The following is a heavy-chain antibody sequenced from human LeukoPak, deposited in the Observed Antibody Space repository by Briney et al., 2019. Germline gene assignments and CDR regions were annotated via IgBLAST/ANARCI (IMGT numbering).Heavy chain of an antibody. V-gene: IGHV1-18*01. Sequence: ASVKVSCKASGYTFTSYGISWVRQAPGQGLEWMGWISAYNGNTNYAQKLQGRVTMTTDTSTSTAYMELRSLRSDDTAVYYCARERALDEYSSSSRAFDIWGQGTMVTVSS. J-gene: IGHJ3*02. D-gene: IGHD6-6*01. CDR1: GYTFTSYG. CDR3: ARERALDEYSSSSRAFDI. CDR2: ISAYNGNT.